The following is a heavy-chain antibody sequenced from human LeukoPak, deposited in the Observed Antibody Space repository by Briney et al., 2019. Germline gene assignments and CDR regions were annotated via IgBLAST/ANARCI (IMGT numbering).Heavy chain of an antibody. CDR3: ARLETYYYDSSGYLIPVNPEVRWFDP. V-gene: IGHV4-4*02. J-gene: IGHJ5*02. Sequence: SGTLSLTCGVSGGSISGSYWWSWVRQPPGKGLEWIGEIYHSGSTNYNPSLKSRVTISVDKSKNQFSLKLSSVTAADTAVYYCARLETYYYDSSGYLIPVNPEVRWFDPWGQGTLVTVSS. CDR1: GGSISGSYW. CDR2: IYHSGST. D-gene: IGHD3-22*01.